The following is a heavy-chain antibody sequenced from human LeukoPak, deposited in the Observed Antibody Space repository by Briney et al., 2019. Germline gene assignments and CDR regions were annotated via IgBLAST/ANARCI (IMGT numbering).Heavy chain of an antibody. Sequence: GGSLSLSCAASGFTLDDHGMSWVRQAPGKGLEWVSGINWNGDGTGYADSVKGRFTISRDNAKNSLYLQMNSLRAEDTAFYCARLGGPDYYFYYYMDVWGKGTTVTVSS. D-gene: IGHD1-26*01. V-gene: IGHV3-20*04. J-gene: IGHJ6*03. CDR3: ARLGGPDYYFYYYMDV. CDR1: GFTLDDHG. CDR2: INWNGDGT.